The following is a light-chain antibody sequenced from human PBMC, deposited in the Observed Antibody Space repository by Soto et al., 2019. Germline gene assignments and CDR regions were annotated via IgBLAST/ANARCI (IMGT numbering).Light chain of an antibody. V-gene: IGLV1-44*01. CDR3: AAWDDSLNSVI. CDR2: SNN. Sequence: QSVLTQPPSASGTPGQSVTISCSGSSSNIGSNTVNWYRRLPGAAPKLLIHSNNQRPSGVPDRFSGSKSGASGSLAIRGLQSEDEADYYCAAWDDSLNSVIFGGGTKLTVL. J-gene: IGLJ2*01. CDR1: SSNIGSNT.